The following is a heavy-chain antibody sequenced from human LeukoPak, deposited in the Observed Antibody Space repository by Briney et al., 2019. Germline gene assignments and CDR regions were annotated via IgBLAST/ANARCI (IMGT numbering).Heavy chain of an antibody. D-gene: IGHD1-26*01. J-gene: IGHJ4*02. CDR2: ITSSDSTT. CDR1: GFTFSSYE. CDR3: ARDRGWELRWFELDY. Sequence: GGSLRLSCVASGFTFSSYEMNWVRQAPGKGLEWLSYITSSDSTTHYADSVKGRFTISRDDAQNSLYLQMNSLRVEDTAVYYCARDRGWELRWFELDYWGQGTLVTVSS. V-gene: IGHV3-48*03.